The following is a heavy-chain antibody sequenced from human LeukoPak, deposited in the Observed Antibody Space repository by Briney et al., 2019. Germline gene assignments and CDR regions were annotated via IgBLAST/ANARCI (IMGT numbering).Heavy chain of an antibody. CDR2: IYYSGST. J-gene: IGHJ5*02. CDR1: GGSISSYY. V-gene: IGHV4-59*12. D-gene: IGHD5-24*01. Sequence: PSETLSLTCTVSGGSISSYYWSWIRQPPGKGLEWIGYIYYSGSTNYNPSLKSRVTMSVDTSKNQFSLKLSSVTAADTAVYYCARGVEMATITGLLNWFDPWGQGTLVTVSS. CDR3: ARGVEMATITGLLNWFDP.